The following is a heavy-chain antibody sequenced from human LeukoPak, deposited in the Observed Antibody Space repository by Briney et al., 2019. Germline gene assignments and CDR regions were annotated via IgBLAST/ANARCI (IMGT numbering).Heavy chain of an antibody. Sequence: SETLSLTCTVSGGSISSYYWSWIRQPPGKGLEWIGYIYYSGSTNYNPSLKSRVTISVDTSKNQFSLKLSSVTAADTAVYYCARSLVVTGIPDYWGQGTLVTVSS. V-gene: IGHV4-59*08. CDR3: ARSLVVTGIPDY. J-gene: IGHJ4*02. CDR2: IYYSGST. CDR1: GGSISSYY. D-gene: IGHD2-21*02.